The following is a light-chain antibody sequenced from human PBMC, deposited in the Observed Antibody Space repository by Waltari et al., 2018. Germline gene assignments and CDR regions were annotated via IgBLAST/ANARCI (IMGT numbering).Light chain of an antibody. CDR3: QQSYSHTRT. V-gene: IGKV1-39*01. CDR1: QSISSY. CDR2: AAS. J-gene: IGKJ1*01. Sequence: DIQLTQSPPSLSASAGDRVTLTCRASQSISSYLNWYQQKPGIAPKLLIYAASSLQSGVPSRFSGSGSGRDFTLIISSLQPEDFATYSCQQSYSHTRTFGQGTKVEIK.